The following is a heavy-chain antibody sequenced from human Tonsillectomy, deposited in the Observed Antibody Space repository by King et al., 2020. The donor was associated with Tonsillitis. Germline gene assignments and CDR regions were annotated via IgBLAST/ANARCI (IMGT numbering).Heavy chain of an antibody. CDR2: MNSDGSST. CDR3: ARGGLASYYDSSGYPYYFDY. V-gene: IGHV3-74*01. Sequence: VQLVESGGGLVQPGGSLRLSCAASGFTFSSYWMHWVRQAPGKGLVWVSRMNSDGSSTSYSDSVKGRFTISRDNAKKMVYLQMNSLRAEDTAVYYCARGGLASYYDSSGYPYYFDYWGQGTLVTVSS. D-gene: IGHD3-22*01. J-gene: IGHJ4*02. CDR1: GFTFSSYW.